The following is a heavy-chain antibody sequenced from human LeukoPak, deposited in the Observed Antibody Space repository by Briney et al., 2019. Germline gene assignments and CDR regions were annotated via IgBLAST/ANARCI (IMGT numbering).Heavy chain of an antibody. CDR1: GYSISSGYY. D-gene: IGHD1-26*01. V-gene: IGHV4-38-2*01. Sequence: PSETLSLTCVVSGYSISSGYYWGWIRQPPGKGLEWIGSIYHSGSTYYNPSLKSRVTISVDTSKNQFSLKLSSVTAADTAVYYCARLVSGSYSGVDYWGQGTLVTVSS. CDR2: IYHSGST. J-gene: IGHJ4*02. CDR3: ARLVSGSYSGVDY.